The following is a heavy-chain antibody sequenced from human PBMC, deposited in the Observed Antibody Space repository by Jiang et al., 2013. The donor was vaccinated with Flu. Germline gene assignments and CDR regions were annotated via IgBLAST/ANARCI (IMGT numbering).Heavy chain of an antibody. CDR2: IYYSGST. CDR3: ARVYGDLRDWFDP. D-gene: IGHD4-17*01. Sequence: GSGLVKPSETLSLTCTVSGGSISSSSYYWGWIRQPPGKGLEWIGSIYYSGSTYYNPSLKSRVTISVDTSKNQFSLKLSSVTAADTAVYYCARVYGDLRDWFDPWGQGTLVTVSS. J-gene: IGHJ5*02. V-gene: IGHV4-39*01. CDR1: GGSISSSSYY.